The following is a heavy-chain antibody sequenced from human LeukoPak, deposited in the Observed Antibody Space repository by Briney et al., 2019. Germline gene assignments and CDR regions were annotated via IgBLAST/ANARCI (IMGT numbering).Heavy chain of an antibody. D-gene: IGHD5-24*01. CDR3: AKVRGDGYNRRIYNYQYGMDV. Sequence: PGGPLRLSCAASGFTLIIYSMNWVREAPGKGLEGVSYISSSSSTIYYADSVKGRFTMSRDNSKNTLYLQMNSLRTEDTSVYYCAKVRGDGYNRRIYNYQYGMDVWGQGTTVTVSS. V-gene: IGHV3-48*01. CDR2: ISSSSSTI. J-gene: IGHJ6*02. CDR1: GFTLIIYS.